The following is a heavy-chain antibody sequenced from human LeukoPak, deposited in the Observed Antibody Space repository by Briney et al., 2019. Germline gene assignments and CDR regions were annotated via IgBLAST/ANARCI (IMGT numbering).Heavy chain of an antibody. V-gene: IGHV4-59*08. Sequence: SETLSLTCTVSGGSISSYYWSWMRQPPGKGLEWIGYIYYSGSTNYNPSLKSRVTISVDPSKNHFSLKLSSETATDTAVYYCARHASWGVPSDYWGQGTLVTVSS. CDR3: ARHASWGVPSDY. J-gene: IGHJ4*02. CDR1: GGSISSYY. CDR2: IYYSGST. D-gene: IGHD3-10*01.